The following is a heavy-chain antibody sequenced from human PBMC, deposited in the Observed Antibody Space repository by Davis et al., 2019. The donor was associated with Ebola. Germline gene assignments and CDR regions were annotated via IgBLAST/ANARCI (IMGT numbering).Heavy chain of an antibody. V-gene: IGHV1-2*06. Sequence: ASVKVSCKASGYTFTGYYMHWVRQAPGQGLEWMGRINPNSGGTNYAQKFQGRVTMTRDASTSTVYMELSSLRSEDTAVYYCAKLGFGETGMDVWGRGTTVTVSS. J-gene: IGHJ6*04. CDR3: AKLGFGETGMDV. D-gene: IGHD3-10*01. CDR2: INPNSGGT. CDR1: GYTFTGYY.